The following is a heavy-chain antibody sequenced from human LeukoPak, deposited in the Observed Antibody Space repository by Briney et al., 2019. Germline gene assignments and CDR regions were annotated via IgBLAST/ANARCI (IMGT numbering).Heavy chain of an antibody. V-gene: IGHV1-2*02. Sequence: ASVKVSCKASGYTFTVYYMHWVRQAPGQGLEWMGWINPNSGGTNYAQKFQGRVAMTRDTSISTAYMELSRLRSDDTAVYYCARAVSRLQQLVLDYWGQGTLVTVSS. CDR1: GYTFTVYY. CDR2: INPNSGGT. D-gene: IGHD6-13*01. J-gene: IGHJ4*02. CDR3: ARAVSRLQQLVLDY.